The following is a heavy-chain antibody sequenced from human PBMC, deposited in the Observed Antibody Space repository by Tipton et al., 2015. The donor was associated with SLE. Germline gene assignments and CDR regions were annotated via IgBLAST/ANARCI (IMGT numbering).Heavy chain of an antibody. D-gene: IGHD5-18*01. CDR2: IYYSGST. Sequence: TLSLTCAVYGGSFSGYYWSWIRQPPGKGLEWIGSIYYSGSTYYNPSLKSRVTISVDTSKNQFSLKLSSVTAADTAVYYCASTVDTAMAQHWGQGTLVTVSS. CDR1: GGSFSGYY. J-gene: IGHJ1*01. CDR3: ASTVDTAMAQH. V-gene: IGHV4-34*01.